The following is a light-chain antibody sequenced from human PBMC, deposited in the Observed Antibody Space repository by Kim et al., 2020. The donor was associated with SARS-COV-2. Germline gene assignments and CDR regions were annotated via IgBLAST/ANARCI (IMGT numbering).Light chain of an antibody. CDR3: MIWHSSAWV. Sequence: QAVMTQPSSLSASPGASASLTCTLRSGINVGTYRIYWYQQKPGSHPRYLLRYTSDSDKQQGSGVPSRFSGSKDASANAGILLISGLQSEDEADYYCMIWHSSAWVFGGGTQLTVL. CDR2: YTSDSDK. CDR1: SGINVGTYR. J-gene: IGLJ3*02. V-gene: IGLV5-45*03.